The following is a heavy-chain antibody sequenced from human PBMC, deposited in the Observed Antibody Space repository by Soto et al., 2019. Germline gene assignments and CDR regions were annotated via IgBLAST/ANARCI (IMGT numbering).Heavy chain of an antibody. CDR2: ISGSGGST. V-gene: IGHV3-23*01. CDR1: GFTFSSYA. D-gene: IGHD4-17*01. J-gene: IGHJ4*02. CDR3: ASYPPRPTVTTLGGTDY. Sequence: EVQLLESGGGSVQPGGSLRLSCAASGFTFSSYAMSWVRQAPGKGLEWVSAISGSGGSTYYADSVKGRFTISRDNSKNTLYLQMNSLRAEDTAVYYCASYPPRPTVTTLGGTDYWGQGTLVTVSS.